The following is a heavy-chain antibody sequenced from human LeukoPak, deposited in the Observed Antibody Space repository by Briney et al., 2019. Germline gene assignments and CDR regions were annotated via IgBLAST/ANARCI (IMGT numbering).Heavy chain of an antibody. J-gene: IGHJ4*02. CDR3: ARSPISSWGIDY. CDR2: IWYDGSNK. Sequence: GGSLRLSCAASRFTFSSYGMHWVRQAPGKGLQWVAVIWYDGSNKYYADSVKGRFTISRDNSKNTLYLQMNSLRAEDTAVYYCARSPISSWGIDYWGQGTLVTVSS. D-gene: IGHD6-13*01. V-gene: IGHV3-33*01. CDR1: RFTFSSYG.